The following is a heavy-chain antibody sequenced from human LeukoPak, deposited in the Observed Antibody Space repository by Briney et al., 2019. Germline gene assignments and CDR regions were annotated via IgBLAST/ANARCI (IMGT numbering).Heavy chain of an antibody. CDR3: ARGTLLPVYNWFDP. CDR1: GFTFSSYE. J-gene: IGHJ5*02. Sequence: GGSLRLSCAASGFTFSSYEMNWVRQAPGKGLEWVSYISGSGSTIYYADSVKGRFTISRDNAKNSLYLQMNSLRAEDTAVYYCARGTLLPVYNWFDPWGQGTLVTVSS. D-gene: IGHD2-15*01. CDR2: ISGSGSTI. V-gene: IGHV3-48*03.